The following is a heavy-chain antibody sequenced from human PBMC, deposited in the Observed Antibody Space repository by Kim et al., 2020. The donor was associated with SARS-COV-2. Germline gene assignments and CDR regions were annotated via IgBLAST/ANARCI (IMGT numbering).Heavy chain of an antibody. J-gene: IGHJ4*02. CDR2: ISAYNGNT. CDR3: AREIGGVGSGWSLDY. CDR1: GYTFTSYG. Sequence: ASVKVSCKASGYTFTSYGISWVRQAPGQGLEWMGWISAYNGNTNYAQKLQGRVTMTTDTSTSTAYMELRSLRSDDTAVYYCAREIGGVGSGWSLDYWGQGTLVTVSS. V-gene: IGHV1-18*04. D-gene: IGHD6-19*01.